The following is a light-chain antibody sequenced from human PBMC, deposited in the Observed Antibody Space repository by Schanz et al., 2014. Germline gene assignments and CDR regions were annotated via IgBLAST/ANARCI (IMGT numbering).Light chain of an antibody. CDR1: SSDVGGYNY. J-gene: IGLJ3*02. Sequence: QSALTQPASVSGSPGQSITISCTGTSSDVGGYNYVSWYQQHPGKVPKLLIFEVSQRPSGVPDRFSGSKSGNTASLTISGLQVEDEADYYCCSNAGRYTRVFGGGTKLTVL. V-gene: IGLV2-11*01. CDR3: CSNAGRYTRV. CDR2: EVS.